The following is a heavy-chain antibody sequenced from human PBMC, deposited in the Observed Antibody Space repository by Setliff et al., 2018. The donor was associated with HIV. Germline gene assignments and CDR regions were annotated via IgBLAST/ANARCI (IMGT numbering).Heavy chain of an antibody. Sequence: SETLSLTCAVYGGSFSGYYWSWIRQPPGKGLEWIGEINHSGSTNYNPSLKSRVTISVDTSNNQFSLKLSSVTAADTAVYYCAGPLSGSYDYWGQGTLVTVSS. CDR2: INHSGST. CDR1: GGSFSGYY. D-gene: IGHD1-26*01. CDR3: AGPLSGSYDY. V-gene: IGHV4-34*01. J-gene: IGHJ4*02.